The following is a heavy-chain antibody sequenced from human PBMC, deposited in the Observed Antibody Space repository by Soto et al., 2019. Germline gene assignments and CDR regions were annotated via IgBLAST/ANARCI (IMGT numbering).Heavy chain of an antibody. CDR1: GYTFTSYA. J-gene: IGHJ4*02. CDR2: INAGNGNT. D-gene: IGHD2-8*01. V-gene: IGHV1-3*01. CDR3: AADATAWQQMVPSDY. Sequence: ASVKVSCKASGYTFTSYAMHWVRQAPGQRLEWMGWINAGNGNTKYSQKFQGRVTITRDTSASTAYMELSRLTSEDTAIYYCAADATAWQQMVPSDYWGQGTLVTVSS.